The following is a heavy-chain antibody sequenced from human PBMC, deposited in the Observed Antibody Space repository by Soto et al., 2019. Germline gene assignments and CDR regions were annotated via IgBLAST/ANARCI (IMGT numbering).Heavy chain of an antibody. CDR2: ISGSGGST. D-gene: IGHD2-21*01. CDR3: AKGANDEMWREYYYYGMDV. V-gene: IGHV3-23*01. J-gene: IGHJ6*02. Sequence: GSLRLSCAASGFTFSSYAMSWVRQAPGKGLEWVSAISGSGGSTYYADSVKGRFTISRDNSKNTLYLQMNSLRAEDTAVYYYAKGANDEMWREYYYYGMDVWGQGTTVTVSS. CDR1: GFTFSSYA.